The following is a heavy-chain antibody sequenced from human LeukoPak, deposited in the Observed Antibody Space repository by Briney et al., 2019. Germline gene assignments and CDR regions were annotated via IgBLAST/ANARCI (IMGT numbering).Heavy chain of an antibody. D-gene: IGHD2-2*01. CDR2: ISSSSGYT. V-gene: IGHV3-11*05. Sequence: GGSLRLSCAASGFTFSDYYMSWIRQAPGKGLEWVSYISSSSGYTNYADSVKGRFSISRDNAKNSLYLQMNSLRAEDTAVYYCAKDIVVVPAGMGGYFDYWGQGTLVTVSS. J-gene: IGHJ4*02. CDR3: AKDIVVVPAGMGGYFDY. CDR1: GFTFSDYY.